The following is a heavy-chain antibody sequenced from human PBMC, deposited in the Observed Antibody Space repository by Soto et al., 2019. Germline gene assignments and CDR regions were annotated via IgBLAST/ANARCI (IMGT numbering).Heavy chain of an antibody. D-gene: IGHD3-10*01. CDR2: ISRFSDRT. CDR1: GLNFNSYT. Sequence: SVTLTCYASGLNFNSYTMNLVRQAPGKGLEWVSSISRFSDRTYYADSVKGRFAIFRANAENSVYLQVNSLRAEDTAVYYCERVGGYCGEFDYFDYWGRETPVTVYS. CDR3: ERVGGYCGEFDYFDY. V-gene: IGHV3-21*06. J-gene: IGHJ4*01.